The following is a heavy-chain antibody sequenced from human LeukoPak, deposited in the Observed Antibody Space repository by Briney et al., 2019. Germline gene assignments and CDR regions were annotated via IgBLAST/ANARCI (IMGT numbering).Heavy chain of an antibody. CDR3: ATKVLASSGYYYWSDAFDI. D-gene: IGHD3-22*01. CDR2: IIPIFGTA. Sequence: GASVKVSCKASGGTFSSYAISWVRQAPGQGLEWMGGIIPIFGTANYAQKFQGRVTMTEDTSTDTAYMELSSLRSEDTAVYYCATKVLASSGYYYWSDAFDIWGQGTMVTVSS. V-gene: IGHV1-69*06. CDR1: GGTFSSYA. J-gene: IGHJ3*02.